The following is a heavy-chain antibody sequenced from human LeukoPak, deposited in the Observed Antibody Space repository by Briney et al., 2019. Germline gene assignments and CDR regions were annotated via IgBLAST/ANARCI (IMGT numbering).Heavy chain of an antibody. J-gene: IGHJ4*02. CDR3: AKDAWATIYYYDSSGYFDY. D-gene: IGHD3-22*01. CDR2: ISYDGSNK. CDR1: GFTFSSYG. Sequence: PGRSLRLPCAASGFTFSSYGMHWVRQAPGKGLEWVAVISYDGSNKYYADSVKGRFTISRDNSKNTLYLQMNSLRAEDTAVYYCAKDAWATIYYYDSSGYFDYWGQGTLVTVSS. V-gene: IGHV3-30*18.